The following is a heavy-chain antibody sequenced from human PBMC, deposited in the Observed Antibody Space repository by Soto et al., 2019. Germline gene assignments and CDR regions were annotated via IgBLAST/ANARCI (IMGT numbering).Heavy chain of an antibody. Sequence: EVQLLESGGGLVQPGGSLRLSCAASGFTFSSYAMSWVRQAPGKGLEWVSAFSGSGGSTYYADSVKGRFTISRDNSKNTLDLQMNSLRAEDTAVYYCAKGGVYSNYVRAFDYGGQGTLVTVSS. CDR1: GFTFSSYA. D-gene: IGHD4-4*01. CDR2: FSGSGGST. J-gene: IGHJ4*02. CDR3: AKGGVYSNYVRAFDY. V-gene: IGHV3-23*01.